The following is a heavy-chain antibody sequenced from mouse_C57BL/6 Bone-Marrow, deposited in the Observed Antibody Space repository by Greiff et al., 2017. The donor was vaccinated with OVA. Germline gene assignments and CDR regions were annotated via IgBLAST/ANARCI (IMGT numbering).Heavy chain of an antibody. CDR1: GFNIKDDY. V-gene: IGHV14-4*01. CDR3: TSYGNFDY. CDR2: IDPENGDT. J-gene: IGHJ2*01. Sequence: EVKLQESGAELVRPGASVKLSCTASGFNIKDDYMHWVKQRPEQGLEWIGWIDPENGDTEYASKFQGKATITADTSSNTAYLQLSSLTSEDTAVHYCTSYGNFDYWGQGTTLTVSS. D-gene: IGHD2-1*01.